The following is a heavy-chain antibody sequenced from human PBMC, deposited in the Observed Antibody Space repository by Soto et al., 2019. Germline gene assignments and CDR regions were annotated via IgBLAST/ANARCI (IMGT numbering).Heavy chain of an antibody. Sequence: VGSLRLSCVVSGFTFAEYWMHWVRQAPGKGLVWVARIETDGTTQTYADSVEGRFTISRDNAKNTLYLHMNSLRAEDTAVYYCGRQAALWEKVDFRGHGTPVTVSS. D-gene: IGHD3-10*01. J-gene: IGHJ1*01. V-gene: IGHV3-74*01. CDR1: GFTFAEYW. CDR3: GRQAALWEKVDF. CDR2: IETDGTTQ.